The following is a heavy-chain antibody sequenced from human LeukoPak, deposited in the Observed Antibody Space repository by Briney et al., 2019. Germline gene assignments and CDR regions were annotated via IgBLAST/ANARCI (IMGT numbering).Heavy chain of an antibody. CDR2: IVPIFGTA. J-gene: IGHJ1*01. V-gene: IGHV1-69*13. Sequence: SVKVSCKASGGTFSNYAISWVRQAPGQGLEWMGGIVPIFGTANYAEKFRGRVTITADETTSTAHMELSRLKSEDTAVYYCARDSSEFRSLIPHWGQGTLVTVSS. CDR1: GGTFSNYA. D-gene: IGHD2-21*01. CDR3: ARDSSEFRSLIPH.